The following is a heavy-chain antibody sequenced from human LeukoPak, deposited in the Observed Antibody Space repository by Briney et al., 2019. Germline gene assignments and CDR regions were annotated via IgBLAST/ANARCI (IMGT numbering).Heavy chain of an antibody. Sequence: HPGGSLRLSCAAFGFTFSSYGMHWVRQAPGKGLEWVAFIRYDGSNKYYADSVKGRFTISRDNSKNTLYLQMNSLRAEDTAVYYCARSLRYCSSTSCFDPWGQGTLVTVSS. CDR3: ARSLRYCSSTSCFDP. CDR1: GFTFSSYG. D-gene: IGHD2-2*01. J-gene: IGHJ5*02. V-gene: IGHV3-30*02. CDR2: IRYDGSNK.